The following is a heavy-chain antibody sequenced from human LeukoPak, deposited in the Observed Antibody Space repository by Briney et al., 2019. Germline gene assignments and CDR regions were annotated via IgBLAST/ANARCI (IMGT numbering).Heavy chain of an antibody. CDR3: AKEQWLVRSPFDY. Sequence: GGSLRLSCATSGFTFDDYAMHWVRQAPGKGLEWVSGISWNSGSIGYADSVKGRFTISRDNAKNSLYLQMNSLRAEDTALYYCAKEQWLVRSPFDYWGQGTLVTVSS. D-gene: IGHD6-19*01. CDR1: GFTFDDYA. V-gene: IGHV3-9*01. CDR2: ISWNSGSI. J-gene: IGHJ4*02.